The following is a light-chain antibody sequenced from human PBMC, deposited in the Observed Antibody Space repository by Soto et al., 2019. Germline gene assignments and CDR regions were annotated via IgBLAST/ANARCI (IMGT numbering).Light chain of an antibody. V-gene: IGLV2-14*01. J-gene: IGLJ1*01. Sequence: QSVLTQPASVSGSPGQSITISCTGTSSVVGGYNYVSWYQQHPGKAPKLMIYDVINRPSGVSNRLSGSKSGNTASLTISGLQAEDEADYYCSSYTSSSPYVFGTGTKVTVL. CDR1: SSVVGGYNY. CDR2: DVI. CDR3: SSYTSSSPYV.